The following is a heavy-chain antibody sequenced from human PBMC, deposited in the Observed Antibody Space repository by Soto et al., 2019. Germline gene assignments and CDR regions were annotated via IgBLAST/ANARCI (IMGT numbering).Heavy chain of an antibody. Sequence: QLQLQESGPGLVKPSETLSLTCTVSGGSITYNNYYWGWIRQPPGKGLEWIGSIHYGGSTYYNSSLKSRLTISVDTSKNQFSLKLSSVTAADTAVYYCARRRLATNPHYFDYWGQGTLVTVSS. J-gene: IGHJ4*02. V-gene: IGHV4-39*01. CDR1: GGSITYNNYY. CDR2: IHYGGST. CDR3: ARRRLATNPHYFDY. D-gene: IGHD1-1*01.